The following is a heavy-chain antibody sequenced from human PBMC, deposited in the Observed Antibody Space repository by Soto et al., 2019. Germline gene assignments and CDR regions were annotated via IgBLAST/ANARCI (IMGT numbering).Heavy chain of an antibody. V-gene: IGHV4-34*01. D-gene: IGHD1-7*01. J-gene: IGHJ4*02. CDR1: GGSFSGYY. CDR3: ARGSNWNYIFYYFDY. CDR2: INHSGST. Sequence: SETLSLTCAVYGGSFSGYYWSWIRQPPGKGLEWIGEINHSGSTNYNPSLKSGVTISVNTSKNQFALKLSSVTAADTAVYYCARGSNWNYIFYYFDYWGQGTLVTVSS.